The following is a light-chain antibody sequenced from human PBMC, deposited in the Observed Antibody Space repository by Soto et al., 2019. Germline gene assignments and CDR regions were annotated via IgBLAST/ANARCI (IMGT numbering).Light chain of an antibody. CDR2: GTF. J-gene: IGKJ1*01. V-gene: IGKV1-6*01. CDR3: LQDFKYPRT. Sequence: AIQMTQSPSSLSASVGDRVTITCRASQDIRTELGWYQQKPGKAPRLLIYGTFSLQSGVPSRFSGSGSGTDFTLTISSLQPDDFATYYCLQDFKYPRTFGQGPKVDIK. CDR1: QDIRTE.